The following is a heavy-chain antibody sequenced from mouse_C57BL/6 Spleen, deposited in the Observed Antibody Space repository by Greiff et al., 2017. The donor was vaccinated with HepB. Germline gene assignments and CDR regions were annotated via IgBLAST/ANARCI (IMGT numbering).Heavy chain of an antibody. CDR1: GFTFSDAW. CDR3: TYSKSPHYFDY. V-gene: IGHV6-6*01. CDR2: IRNKANNHAT. J-gene: IGHJ2*01. Sequence: EVHLVESGGGLVQPGGSMKLSCAASGFTFSDAWMDWVRQSPEKGLEWVAEIRNKANNHATYYAESVKGRFTISRDDSKSSVYLQMNSLRAEDTGIYYCTYSKSPHYFDYWGQGTTLTVSS. D-gene: IGHD2-5*01.